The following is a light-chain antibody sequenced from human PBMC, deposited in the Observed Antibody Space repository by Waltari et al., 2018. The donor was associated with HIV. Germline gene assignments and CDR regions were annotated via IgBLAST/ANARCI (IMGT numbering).Light chain of an antibody. V-gene: IGLV8-61*01. CDR3: VLYMGSGINWV. J-gene: IGLJ3*02. Sequence: QTVVTQEPSFSVSPGGTVTLTCGLSSGSVSTSYYPSWYQQTPCPAPRTLIYSTSTRSSGVPDRFSGSILGNKAALTITGAQADDESDYYCVLYMGSGINWVFGGGTKLTVL. CDR1: SGSVSTSYY. CDR2: STS.